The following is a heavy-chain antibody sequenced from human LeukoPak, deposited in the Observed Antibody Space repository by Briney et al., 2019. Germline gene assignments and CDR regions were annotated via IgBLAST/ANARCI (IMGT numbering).Heavy chain of an antibody. CDR3: ARVGVSSGWYRY. CDR2: INPNSGGT. V-gene: IGHV1-2*02. CDR1: GYSFTSHY. D-gene: IGHD6-19*01. Sequence: GASVKVSCKASGYSFTSHYMHWVRQAPGQGLEWMGWINPNSGGTNYAQKFQGRVTMTRDTSIGTAYMELSRLRSDDTAVYYCARVGVSSGWYRYWGQGTLVTVSS. J-gene: IGHJ4*02.